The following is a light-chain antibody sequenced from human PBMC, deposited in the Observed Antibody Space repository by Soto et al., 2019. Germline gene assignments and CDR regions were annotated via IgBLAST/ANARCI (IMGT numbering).Light chain of an antibody. V-gene: IGKV3-20*01. J-gene: IGKJ3*01. Sequence: VVLTQSPATLSLSPGEPATLSCRASRDVYINALAWYQQKPGRTPTLLIYGASTRATGIPDRFSATGSGTEFSLTFSSVEPEDFAVYYCQQYGASPFTFGPETRVEI. CDR2: GAS. CDR3: QQYGASPFT. CDR1: RDVYINA.